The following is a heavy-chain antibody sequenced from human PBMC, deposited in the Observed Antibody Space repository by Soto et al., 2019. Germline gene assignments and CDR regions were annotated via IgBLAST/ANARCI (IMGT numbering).Heavy chain of an antibody. J-gene: IGHJ2*01. Sequence: QVQLVESGGGVVQPGRSLRLSCAASGFTFSSYAMHWVRQAPGKGLEWVAVISYDGSNNYYADSVKGRFTIARDDSKNSLFLQMMSLRVEDTAVYYCARDGGLRLVLGCNFDLWGRGTLVTVSS. CDR2: ISYDGSNN. CDR1: GFTFSSYA. CDR3: ARDGGLRLVLGCNFDL. V-gene: IGHV3-30-3*01. D-gene: IGHD3-16*01.